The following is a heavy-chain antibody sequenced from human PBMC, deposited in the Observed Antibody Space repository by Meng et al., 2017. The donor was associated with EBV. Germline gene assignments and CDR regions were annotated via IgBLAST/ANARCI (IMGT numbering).Heavy chain of an antibody. CDR3: TRMSSPLDY. CDR2: IRSKAKSYAT. J-gene: IGHJ4*02. V-gene: IGHV3-73*02. CDR1: GFPFSGSA. D-gene: IGHD2-2*01. Sequence: EVRRGWCRGGVVQPGGSRKLSFGASGFPFSGSAMHWVRQASGKGLEWVGRIRSKAKSYATAYAASVKGRFTISRDDSKNTAYLQMNSLKTEDTAVYYCTRMSSPLDYWGQGTLVTVSS.